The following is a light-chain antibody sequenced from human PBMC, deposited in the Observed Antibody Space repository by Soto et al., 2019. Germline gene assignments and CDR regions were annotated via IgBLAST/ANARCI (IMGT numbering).Light chain of an antibody. CDR2: GAS. Sequence: EIVLTQSPGTLSLSPGERVTLSCRASQSVRSNFLAWYQQRPGQAPRLLIYGASSRATSIPDRFSGSGSGTDFTLIISRLEPEDCAVYYCQQYGSALQTFGQGTKVEIK. CDR3: QQYGSALQT. CDR1: QSVRSNF. J-gene: IGKJ1*01. V-gene: IGKV3-20*01.